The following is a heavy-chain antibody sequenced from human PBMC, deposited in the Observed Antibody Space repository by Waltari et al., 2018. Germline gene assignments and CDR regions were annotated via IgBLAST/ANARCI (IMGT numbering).Heavy chain of an antibody. D-gene: IGHD6-25*01. CDR2: IYHTGSS. CDR1: GHSVNNDFY. Sequence: QLQLQESGPGLVRSSETLSLTCTVSGHSVNNDFYWAWIRQSPGGGLEWIASIYHTGSSHYNSSLKSRVSISTDMSTKQFFLTLTHLTAADTAVYYCAEEGNTTAGLFDSWGQGTLVTVSS. CDR3: AEEGNTTAGLFDS. V-gene: IGHV4-38-2*02. J-gene: IGHJ4*02.